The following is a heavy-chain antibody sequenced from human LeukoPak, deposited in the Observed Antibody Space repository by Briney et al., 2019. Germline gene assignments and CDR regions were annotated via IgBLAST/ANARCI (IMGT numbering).Heavy chain of an antibody. CDR2: IGVTGDT. CDR3: TKEFCRSRAVCAGGSYYDF. J-gene: IGHJ2*01. Sequence: PGGSLRLSCAASGFTFSKDDFHWVRQAPGKGLEWVAAIGVTGDTYYADSVKGRFTISREDAANSLYLQMRSLGAGDTALYYCTKEFCRSRAVCAGGSYYDFWGRGALVTVSS. CDR1: GFTFSKDD. V-gene: IGHV3-13*01. D-gene: IGHD2-2*01.